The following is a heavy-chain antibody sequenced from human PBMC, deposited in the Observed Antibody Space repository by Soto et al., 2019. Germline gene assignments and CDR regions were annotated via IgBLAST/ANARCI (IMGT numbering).Heavy chain of an antibody. CDR2: IAYDGSNK. V-gene: IGHV3-30*04. CDR3: AKDRRRSWTFDY. J-gene: IGHJ4*02. D-gene: IGHD6-13*01. CDR1: GFTFSSYA. Sequence: QVQLVESGGGVVQPGRSLRLSCAASGFTFSSYAMHWVRQAPGKGLEWVAVIAYDGSNKYYADSVKGRFTISRDNSKNTLYLQMNSLRGEDAAVYYCAKDRRRSWTFDYWGQGTLVTVSP.